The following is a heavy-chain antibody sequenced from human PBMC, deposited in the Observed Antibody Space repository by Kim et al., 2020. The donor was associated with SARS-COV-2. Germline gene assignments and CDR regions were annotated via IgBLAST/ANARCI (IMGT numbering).Heavy chain of an antibody. D-gene: IGHD6-19*01. Sequence: GGSLRLSCAASGFTFSSYAMSWVRQAPGKGLEWVSAISGSGGSTYYADSVKGRFTISRDNSKNTLYLQMNSLRAEDTAVYYCAKDYAGIAVALYRLSASSAFDYWGQGTLVTVSS. CDR1: GFTFSSYA. CDR3: AKDYAGIAVALYRLSASSAFDY. V-gene: IGHV3-23*01. J-gene: IGHJ4*02. CDR2: ISGSGGST.